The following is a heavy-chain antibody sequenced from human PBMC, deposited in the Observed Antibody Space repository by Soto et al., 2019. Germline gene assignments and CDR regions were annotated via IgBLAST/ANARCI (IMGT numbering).Heavy chain of an antibody. J-gene: IGHJ6*04. V-gene: IGHV5-51*01. D-gene: IGHD6-13*01. CDR3: ARREAASGLRIDGGMYG. CDR2: VFPGDSDT. CDR1: GYSFTTYW. Sequence: PGASLKISCKASGYSFTTYWIAWVRQRPGKGLEWMGIVFPGDSDTKYSPSFEGQVTISADMSTRTAYLQWSSLKASDTAMYYCARREAASGLRIDGGMYGWGKRKTVSV.